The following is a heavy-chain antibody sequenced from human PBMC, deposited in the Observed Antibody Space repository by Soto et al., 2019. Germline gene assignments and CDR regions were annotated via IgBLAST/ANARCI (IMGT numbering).Heavy chain of an antibody. Sequence: PGGSLRLSCAASGFTFSNAWMTWVRQAPGKGLVWVSRIDGDGSRTNYADSVKGRFTISRDNAKNTLYLQMNSLRAEDTAVYYCARELASYNDYWGQGTLVTVSS. J-gene: IGHJ4*02. V-gene: IGHV3-74*01. D-gene: IGHD1-1*01. CDR2: IDGDGSRT. CDR1: GFTFSNAW. CDR3: ARELASYNDY.